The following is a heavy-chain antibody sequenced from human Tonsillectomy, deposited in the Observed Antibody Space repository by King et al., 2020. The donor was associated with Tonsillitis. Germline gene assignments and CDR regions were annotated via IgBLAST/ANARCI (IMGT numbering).Heavy chain of an antibody. CDR1: GCSLSRYY. CDR2: IYYSGST. CDR3: ARAPDY. V-gene: IGHV4-59*01. J-gene: IGHJ4*02. Sequence: VQLQESGPGLVKPSQTLSLTCTGLGCSLSRYYCALIRQPLGKGLEWIVVIYYSGSTNYKPSLKSGVTISLDTSKNQFSLKLSSVTAADTAVYYCARAPDYWGQGILVTVSS.